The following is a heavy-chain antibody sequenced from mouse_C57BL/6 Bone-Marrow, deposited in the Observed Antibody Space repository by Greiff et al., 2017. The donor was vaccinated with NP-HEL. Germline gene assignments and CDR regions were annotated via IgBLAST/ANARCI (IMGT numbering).Heavy chain of an antibody. CDR3: AREGGYYGSPFAY. V-gene: IGHV3-6*01. D-gene: IGHD1-1*01. J-gene: IGHJ3*01. CDR2: ISYDGSN. CDR1: GYSIISGYY. Sequence: VQLQQSGPGLVKPSQSLSLTCSVTGYSIISGYYWNWIRQFPGNKLEWMAYISYDGSNNYNPSLKNRISITRDISKNPFFLKLTSVTTEDTATYYCAREGGYYGSPFAYWGQGTLVTVSA.